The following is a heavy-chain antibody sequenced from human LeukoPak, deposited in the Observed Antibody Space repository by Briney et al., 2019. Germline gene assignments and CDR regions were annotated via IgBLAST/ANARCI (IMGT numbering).Heavy chain of an antibody. V-gene: IGHV3-30-3*01. D-gene: IGHD1-26*01. J-gene: IGHJ4*02. Sequence: QAGRSLRLSCAASGFTFSSYAMHWVRQAPGKGLEWVAVISYDGSNKYYADSAKGRFTISRDNSKNTLYLQMNSLRAEDTAVYYCASGAGGVGQFDYWGQGTLVTVSS. CDR2: ISYDGSNK. CDR3: ASGAGGVGQFDY. CDR1: GFTFSSYA.